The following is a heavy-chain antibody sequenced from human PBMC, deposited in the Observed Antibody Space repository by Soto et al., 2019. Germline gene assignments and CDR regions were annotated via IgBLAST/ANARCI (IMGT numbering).Heavy chain of an antibody. V-gene: IGHV3-21*01. D-gene: IGHD1-26*01. Sequence: GALRLSCAASGFTFSSYSMNWVRQAPGKGLEWVSSISSSSSYIYYADSVKGRFTISRDNAMNSLYLQMNSLRAEDTAVYYCARAAYSGSYYSHDAFDIWGQGTMVTVSS. CDR1: GFTFSSYS. CDR3: ARAAYSGSYYSHDAFDI. J-gene: IGHJ3*02. CDR2: ISSSSSYI.